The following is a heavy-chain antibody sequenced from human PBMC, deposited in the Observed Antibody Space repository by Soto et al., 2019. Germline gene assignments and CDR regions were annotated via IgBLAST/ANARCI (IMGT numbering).Heavy chain of an antibody. CDR2: INHSGST. Sequence: QVQLQQWGAGLLKPSETLSLTCAVYGGSFSGYYWSWIRQPPGKGLEWIGEINHSGSTNSNPSLKSRVTISVDTSKNQFSLKLSSVTAADTAVYYCGVGAPDYVWGSYRPSGMDVWGQGTTVTVS. V-gene: IGHV4-34*01. J-gene: IGHJ6*02. D-gene: IGHD3-16*02. CDR1: GGSFSGYY. CDR3: GVGAPDYVWGSYRPSGMDV.